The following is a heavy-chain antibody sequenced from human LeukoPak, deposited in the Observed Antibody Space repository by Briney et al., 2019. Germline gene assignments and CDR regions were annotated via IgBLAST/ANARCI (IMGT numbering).Heavy chain of an antibody. D-gene: IGHD3-22*01. V-gene: IGHV4-4*07. CDR1: GGSIVSHY. CDR2: FYASGTT. Sequence: SETLSLTCTVSGGSIVSHYWSWIRQPAGRGLEWIGRFYASGTTNTSPSLKSRVTMSVDTSKNQFSLKLSSVTAADTAVYYCARDRRGYYDSSGSFGNYYYMDVWGKGTTVTVSS. J-gene: IGHJ6*03. CDR3: ARDRRGYYDSSGSFGNYYYMDV.